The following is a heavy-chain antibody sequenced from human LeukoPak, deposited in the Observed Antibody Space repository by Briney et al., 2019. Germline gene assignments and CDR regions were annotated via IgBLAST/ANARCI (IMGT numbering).Heavy chain of an antibody. V-gene: IGHV3-7*03. Sequence: GGSLRLSCAVSGFNFSIYWMSWVRQAPGKGLEWVANIKQDGSEKYYVDSVKGRFTISRDNAKNSLYLQMNSLRAEDTAVYHCARVKVLTGSNDAFDVWGQGTMVTVSS. CDR2: IKQDGSEK. CDR1: GFNFSIYW. J-gene: IGHJ3*01. D-gene: IGHD4/OR15-4a*01. CDR3: ARVKVLTGSNDAFDV.